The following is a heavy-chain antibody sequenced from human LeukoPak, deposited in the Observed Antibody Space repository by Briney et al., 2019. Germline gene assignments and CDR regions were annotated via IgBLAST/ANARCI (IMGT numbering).Heavy chain of an antibody. V-gene: IGHV3-73*01. CDR2: IRNKANTYAT. CDR3: TRRSSDDSSGYYI. D-gene: IGHD3-22*01. CDR1: GFIFSGSA. J-gene: IGHJ4*02. Sequence: GGSLKLSCAASGFIFSGSAMHWVRQASGKGLEWVGRIRNKANTYATAYSTSVKGRFTISRDDSKNTAYLQMNSLKTEDTAVYYCTRRSSDDSSGYYIWGQGTLVTVSS.